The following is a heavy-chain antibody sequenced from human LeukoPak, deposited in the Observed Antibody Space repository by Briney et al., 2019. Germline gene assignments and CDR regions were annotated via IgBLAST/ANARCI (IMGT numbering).Heavy chain of an antibody. Sequence: GGSLRLSCAASGFTFSSYSMNWVRQAPGKGLEWISYISSSSAIYYADSVKGRFTISRDNAKNSLYLQMNSLRGEDTAVYYCVRDRFYSFDYWGQGTLVTVSS. V-gene: IGHV3-48*01. CDR2: ISSSSAI. CDR1: GFTFSSYS. CDR3: VRDRFYSFDY. J-gene: IGHJ4*02.